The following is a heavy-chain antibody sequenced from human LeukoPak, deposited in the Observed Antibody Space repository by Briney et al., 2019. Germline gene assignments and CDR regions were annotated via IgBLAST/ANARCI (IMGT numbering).Heavy chain of an antibody. CDR3: ARRGDYYDSSGYYFDY. CDR1: GGSISSHY. CDR2: IYYSGST. D-gene: IGHD3-22*01. V-gene: IGHV4-59*11. J-gene: IGHJ4*02. Sequence: SETLSLTCTVSGGSISSHYWSWIRQPPGKGLEWIGYIYYSGSTNYNPSLKSRVTISVDTSKNQFPLKLSSVTAADTAVYYCARRGDYYDSSGYYFDYWGQGTLVTVSS.